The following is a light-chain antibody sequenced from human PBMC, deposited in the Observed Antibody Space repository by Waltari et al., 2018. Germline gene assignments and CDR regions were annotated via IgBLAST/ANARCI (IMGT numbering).Light chain of an antibody. J-gene: IGKJ2*01. CDR3: QQSYSFPYT. CDR1: QSISTY. Sequence: IQMTQSPSSLSASVGDRVTIACRASQSISTYLNWYQQQPGKAPKSLIYAASSLQSGVPARFSGSGSGTEFTLTISSLQVEDFATYYCQQSYSFPYTFGQGTKVEIK. V-gene: IGKV1-39*01. CDR2: AAS.